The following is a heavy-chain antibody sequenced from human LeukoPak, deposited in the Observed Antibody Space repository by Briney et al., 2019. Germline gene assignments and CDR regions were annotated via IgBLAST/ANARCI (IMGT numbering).Heavy chain of an antibody. J-gene: IGHJ4*02. V-gene: IGHV4-59*01. D-gene: IGHD5-24*01. CDR3: ARVQRDGYWLGL. Sequence: PSETLSLTCTVSGGSISSYYWSWIRQPPGKGLEWIGYIYYSGSTNYNPSLKSRVTISVDTSKNQFSLKLSSVTAADTAVYYCARVQRDGYWLGLWGQGTLVTVSS. CDR2: IYYSGST. CDR1: GGSISSYY.